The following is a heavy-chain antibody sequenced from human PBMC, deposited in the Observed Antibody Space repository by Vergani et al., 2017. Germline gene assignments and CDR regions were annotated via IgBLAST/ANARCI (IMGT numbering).Heavy chain of an antibody. CDR2: LTGGGGST. CDR1: GFTFSTYA. J-gene: IGHJ4*02. CDR3: LKDAGSYENFFDS. D-gene: IGHD1-26*01. V-gene: IGHV3-23*01. Sequence: EVPLLESGGSLKQPGGSVRLSCAASGFTFSTYAMHWVRQAPGKGLEWVSALTGGGGSTYYADSFKGRFVISRDNSRDTLYLQMNSMIPEDKATYYCLKDAGSYENFFDSWGQGTLVTVSS.